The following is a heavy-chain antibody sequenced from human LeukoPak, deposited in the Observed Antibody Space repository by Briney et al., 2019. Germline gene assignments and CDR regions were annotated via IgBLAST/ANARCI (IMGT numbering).Heavy chain of an antibody. CDR1: GDSISNSDYY. V-gene: IGHV4-39*07. Sequence: SETLSLTCTVSGDSISNSDYYWGWIRQAPGKGLEWIGSLYYGVTTYYNASLKTRVTISENTSKNQFSLRLTSVTAADTAVYYCVRDASAMALYYWGQGTLVTVSS. J-gene: IGHJ4*02. CDR3: VRDASAMALYY. CDR2: LYYGVTT. D-gene: IGHD5-18*01.